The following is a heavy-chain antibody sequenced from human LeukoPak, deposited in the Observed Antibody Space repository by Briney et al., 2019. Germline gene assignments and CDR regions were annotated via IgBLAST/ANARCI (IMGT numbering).Heavy chain of an antibody. D-gene: IGHD6-19*01. J-gene: IGHJ4*02. CDR3: ARRSSGWHPWNY. V-gene: IGHV4-30-2*01. CDR2: IYHSGST. CDR1: GGSISSGGYY. Sequence: SETLSLTCTVSGGSISSGGYYWSWIRQPPGKGLEWIGYIYHSGSTYYNPSLKSRVTISVDRSKNQFSLKLSSVTAADTAVYYCARRSSGWHPWNYWGQGTLVTVSS.